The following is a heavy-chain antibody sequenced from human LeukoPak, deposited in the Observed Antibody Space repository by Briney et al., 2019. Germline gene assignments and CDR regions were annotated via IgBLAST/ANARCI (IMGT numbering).Heavy chain of an antibody. J-gene: IGHJ4*02. CDR2: ISERGGST. CDR1: GITLSNYG. Sequence: SGGSLRLSCVASGITLSNYGMSWVRQAPGKGLEWVSGISERGGSTNYADSVKGRFIISRDTSKNTVYLQMNSLRVEDTAVYFCAKRGIVIRAVIIIGFHKEAYYFDYWGQGILVTVSS. D-gene: IGHD3-10*01. V-gene: IGHV3-23*01. CDR3: AKRGIVIRAVIIIGFHKEAYYFDY.